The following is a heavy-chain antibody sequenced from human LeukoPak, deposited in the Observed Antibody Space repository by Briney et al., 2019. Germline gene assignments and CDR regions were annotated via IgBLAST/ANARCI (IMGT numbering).Heavy chain of an antibody. V-gene: IGHV1-8*01. J-gene: IGHJ6*02. CDR1: GYTFTSYD. D-gene: IGHD3-22*01. CDR2: MNPNSGNT. Sequence: ASVKVSCKASGYTFTSYDINWVRQATGQGLEWMGWMNPNSGNTGYAQKFQGRVTMTRNTSISTAYMELSSLRSEDTAVYYCARHPSTYYYDSSGYQIGMDVWAKGPRSPSP. CDR3: ARHPSTYYYDSSGYQIGMDV.